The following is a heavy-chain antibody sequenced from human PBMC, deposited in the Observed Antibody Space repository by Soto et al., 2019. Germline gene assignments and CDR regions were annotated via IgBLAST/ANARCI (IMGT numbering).Heavy chain of an antibody. J-gene: IGHJ5*02. V-gene: IGHV1-18*01. CDR1: GYTFTSYG. D-gene: IGHD2-2*01. Sequence: GASVKVSCKASGYTFTSYGISWVRQAPGQGLEWMGWISAYNGNTNYAQKLQGRVTMTTDTSTSTAYVELRSLRSDDTAVYYCARYIGNIVVVPAVFDPWGQGTLVTVSS. CDR2: ISAYNGNT. CDR3: ARYIGNIVVVPAVFDP.